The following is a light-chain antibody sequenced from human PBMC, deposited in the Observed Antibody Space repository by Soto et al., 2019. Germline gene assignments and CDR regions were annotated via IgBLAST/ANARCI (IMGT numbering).Light chain of an antibody. CDR1: QGIRND. V-gene: IGKV1-6*01. Sequence: AIQMTQSPSSLSASVGDRVTITCRASQGIRNDLGWYQQRPGEAPKLLIYATSNLQSGVPSRFSGSGSGTDFTLTISSLQPEDFATYYCLQDYNYPRTFGQGTKVDIK. CDR3: LQDYNYPRT. CDR2: ATS. J-gene: IGKJ1*01.